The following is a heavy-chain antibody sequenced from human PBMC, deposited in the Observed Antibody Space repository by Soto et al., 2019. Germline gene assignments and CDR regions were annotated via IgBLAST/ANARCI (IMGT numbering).Heavy chain of an antibody. D-gene: IGHD3-3*01. V-gene: IGHV3-43*01. Sequence: GGSLRLSCAASGFTFDDYTMHWVRQAPGKGLEWVSLISWDGGSTYYADSVKGRFTISRDNSKNSLYLQMNSLRTEDTALYYCAKAAEDDFIHITEYYYGMDVWGQGNPGHRLL. J-gene: IGHJ6*02. CDR3: AKAAEDDFIHITEYYYGMDV. CDR2: ISWDGGST. CDR1: GFTFDDYT.